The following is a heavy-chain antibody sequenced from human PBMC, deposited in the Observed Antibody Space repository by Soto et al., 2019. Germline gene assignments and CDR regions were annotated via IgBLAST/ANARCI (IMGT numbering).Heavy chain of an antibody. J-gene: IGHJ4*02. D-gene: IGHD6-19*01. CDR3: ASPFVFVAGYEYYFDY. CDR2: IYHSGST. V-gene: IGHV4-4*02. Sequence: QVQLQESGPGLVKPSGTLSLTCAVSGGSISSSNWWSWVRQPPGKGLEWIGEIYHSGSTNYNPSLKSRVTLSVDKSKNQFSLKLSSVTAADTAVYYCASPFVFVAGYEYYFDYWGQGTLVTVSS. CDR1: GGSISSSNW.